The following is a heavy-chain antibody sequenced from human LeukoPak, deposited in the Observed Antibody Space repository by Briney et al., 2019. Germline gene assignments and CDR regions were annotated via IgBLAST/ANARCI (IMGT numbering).Heavy chain of an antibody. CDR2: VGHSGIT. J-gene: IGHJ4*02. CDR1: GGSFSGYY. D-gene: IGHD6-13*01. Sequence: HPSETLSLTCDVYGGSFSGYYWSWIRQPPGKGLEWIGEVGHSGITNYTASLKSRVIISVDTSKNQFSLKLSSVTAADTAVYYCARVVDSSSRLQLVPHFDYWGQGTLVTVSS. V-gene: IGHV4-34*01. CDR3: ARVVDSSSRLQLVPHFDY.